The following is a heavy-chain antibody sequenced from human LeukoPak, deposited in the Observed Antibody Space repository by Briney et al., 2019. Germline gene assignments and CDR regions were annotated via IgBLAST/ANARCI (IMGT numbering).Heavy chain of an antibody. Sequence: SVRVSCKASGGTFSSYAISWVRQAPGQGLEWMGEIIPIFGTANYAQKFQGRVTITTDESTSTAYMELSSLKSEDTAVYYCARGSIVVVTAQRGYYYYMDVWGKGTTVTVSS. V-gene: IGHV1-69*05. J-gene: IGHJ6*03. CDR3: ARGSIVVVTAQRGYYYYMDV. CDR2: IIPIFGTA. CDR1: GGTFSSYA. D-gene: IGHD2-21*02.